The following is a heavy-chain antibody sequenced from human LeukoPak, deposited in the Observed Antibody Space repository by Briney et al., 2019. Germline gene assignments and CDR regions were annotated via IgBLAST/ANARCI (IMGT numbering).Heavy chain of an antibody. CDR2: IRTKAHGGTT. D-gene: IGHD1-1*01. V-gene: IGHV3-49*04. CDR1: GFTFGDYA. CDR3: TRGDWNDDN. J-gene: IGHJ4*02. Sequence: LTGGSLSLSCSASGFTFGDYAMTWVRQAPGKGLEWLGMIRTKAHGGTTEYAASVKGRFTFSRDDSKSIAYLQMNSLKTEDTAVYYCTRGDWNDDNWGQGTLVTVSS.